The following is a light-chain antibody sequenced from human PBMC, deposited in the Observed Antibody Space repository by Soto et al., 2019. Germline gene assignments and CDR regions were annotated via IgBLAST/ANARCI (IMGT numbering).Light chain of an antibody. J-gene: IGKJ5*01. CDR3: QQYYSIPIT. CDR2: WAS. V-gene: IGKV4-1*01. Sequence: DIVMTQSPDSLAVPLGERATLNCKSSQSVLCSTDNRNYLGWYQKKPGQSPKLLISWASTRESGVPDRFSGSGSETDFTLTISSLQAEDVAVYYCQQYYSIPITFGQGTRLEIK. CDR1: QSVLCSTDNRNY.